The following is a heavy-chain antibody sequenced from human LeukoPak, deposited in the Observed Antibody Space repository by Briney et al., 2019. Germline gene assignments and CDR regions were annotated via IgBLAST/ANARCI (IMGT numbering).Heavy chain of an antibody. J-gene: IGHJ4*02. CDR3: ARSKLGSLSDY. CDR2: IYWNDDK. D-gene: IGHD1-26*01. CDR1: GFSLSTSGVG. V-gene: IGHV2-5*01. Sequence: SGPTLVNLTQTLTLTCTFSGFSLSTSGVGVGWIRQPPGKALEWLALIYWNDDKRYSPSLKSRLTITKDTSKNQVVLTMTNMDPVDTAAYYGARSKLGSLSDYWGQGTLVTVSS.